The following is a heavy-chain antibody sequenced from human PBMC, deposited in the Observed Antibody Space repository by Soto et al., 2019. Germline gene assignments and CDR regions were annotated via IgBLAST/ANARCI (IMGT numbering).Heavy chain of an antibody. CDR2: ISAYNGNT. Sequence: ASVKVSCKASGYTFTSYGISWVRQAPGQGLEWMGWISAYNGNTNYAQKLQGRVTMTTDTSTSTAYMELSSLRSEDTAVYYCARTYYDFWSGYSFFDYWGQGTLVTVSS. CDR1: GYTFTSYG. CDR3: ARTYYDFWSGYSFFDY. J-gene: IGHJ4*02. V-gene: IGHV1-18*01. D-gene: IGHD3-3*01.